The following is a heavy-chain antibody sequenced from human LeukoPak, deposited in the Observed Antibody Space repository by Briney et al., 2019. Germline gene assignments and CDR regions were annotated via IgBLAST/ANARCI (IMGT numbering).Heavy chain of an antibody. CDR3: ARADWVESAYDNYFDY. J-gene: IGHJ4*02. CDR2: IWYDGSNK. CDR1: GFTFSSYG. Sequence: PGGSLRLSCAASGFTFSSYGMHWVRQAPGKGLEWVAVIWYDGSNKYYADSVKGRFTISRDNSKNTLYLQMNSLRAEDTAVYYCARADWVESAYDNYFDYWGQGTLVTVSS. V-gene: IGHV3-33*01. D-gene: IGHD3-16*01.